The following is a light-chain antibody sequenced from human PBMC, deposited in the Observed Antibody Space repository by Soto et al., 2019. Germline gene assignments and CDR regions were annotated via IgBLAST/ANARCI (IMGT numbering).Light chain of an antibody. V-gene: IGKV3-15*01. CDR2: GAS. J-gene: IGKJ1*01. CDR3: QQTGTWT. CDR1: QSVSSK. Sequence: EIVMTQSPATLSVSPGDRATLSCRASQSVSSKLAWYQQKPGQAPRLLIYGASTRATGIPARFSGSGSGTEFTLTISSLQSEDFAVYYCQQTGTWTLGQGTKVDIK.